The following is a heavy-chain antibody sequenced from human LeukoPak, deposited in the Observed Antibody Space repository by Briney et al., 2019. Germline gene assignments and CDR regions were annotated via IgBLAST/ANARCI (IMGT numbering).Heavy chain of an antibody. D-gene: IGHD3-10*01. CDR1: GYSISSGYY. J-gene: IGHJ4*02. Sequence: SETLSLTCTVSGYSISSGYYWGWIRQPPGKGLEWIGSIYHSGSTYYNPSLKSRVTISVDTSKNQFSLKLSSVTAADTAVYYCASNDYYTSRWFFDYWGQGTLVTVSS. CDR2: IYHSGST. V-gene: IGHV4-38-2*02. CDR3: ASNDYYTSRWFFDY.